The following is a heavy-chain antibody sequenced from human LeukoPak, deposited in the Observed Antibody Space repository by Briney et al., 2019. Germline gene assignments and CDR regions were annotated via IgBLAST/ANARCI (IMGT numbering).Heavy chain of an antibody. J-gene: IGHJ4*02. Sequence: EASVKVSCKVSGYTFTKYDINWVRQAPGQGLEWMGWISPYNGNRNYAQKFQGRVTMTRDMSTSTVYMELSSLRSEDTAVYYCARDNRAYCGGDCYSDDYWGQGTLVTVSS. CDR3: ARDNRAYCGGDCYSDDY. CDR1: GYTFTKYD. D-gene: IGHD2-21*02. V-gene: IGHV1-18*01. CDR2: ISPYNGNR.